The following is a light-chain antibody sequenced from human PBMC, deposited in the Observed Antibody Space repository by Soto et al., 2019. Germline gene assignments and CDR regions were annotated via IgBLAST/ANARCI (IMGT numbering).Light chain of an antibody. CDR1: QSVSSSY. V-gene: IGKV3-20*01. CDR3: QQYGSSRT. Sequence: EIVLTQSPGTLSLSPGERATLSCRASQSVSSSYLAGYQQKPGQAPRLLIYGASSRATGIPDRFSGSGSGTDFTFTISRLEPEAFAVYYCQQYGSSRTFGQGTKVEIK. J-gene: IGKJ1*01. CDR2: GAS.